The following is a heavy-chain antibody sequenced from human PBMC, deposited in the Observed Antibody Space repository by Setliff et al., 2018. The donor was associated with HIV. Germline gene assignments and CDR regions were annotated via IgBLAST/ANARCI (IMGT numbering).Heavy chain of an antibody. J-gene: IGHJ4*01. Sequence: SETLSLTCSLSGGSISSYHWNWIRQPPGKGLEWIGNIYYSGNTYYNPSLKSRVTISVDTSKNQFSLKLTSVTAADTAVYYCARDDYHDSSGYEGASYWGHGNLVTVSS. CDR2: IYYSGNT. CDR3: ARDDYHDSSGYEGASY. D-gene: IGHD3-22*01. CDR1: GGSISSYH. V-gene: IGHV4-59*12.